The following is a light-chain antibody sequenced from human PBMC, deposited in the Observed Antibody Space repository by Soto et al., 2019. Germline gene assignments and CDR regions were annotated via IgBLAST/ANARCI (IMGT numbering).Light chain of an antibody. CDR2: HAS. CDR1: QSISSD. V-gene: IGKV3-11*01. J-gene: IGKJ4*01. Sequence: EIVLTQSPATLSLSPGERATLSCRASQSISSDLAWYQQKPGQAPRLLIYHASNRATGIPARFSGSGSGTDFTLTISSLEPEDFAVYYCQKRSNWLLTFGGGTKVEIK. CDR3: QKRSNWLLT.